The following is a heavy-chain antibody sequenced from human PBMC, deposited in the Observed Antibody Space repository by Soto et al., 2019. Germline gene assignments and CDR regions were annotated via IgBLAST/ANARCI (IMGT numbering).Heavy chain of an antibody. CDR2: INSDGSRT. CDR1: GFTFSSYW. J-gene: IGHJ5*02. V-gene: IGHV3-74*01. CDR3: ARVLTGSWNWFDP. Sequence: EVQLVESGGGLVQPGESLRLSCAASGFTFSSYWMHWVRQAPGKGLVWVSRINSDGSRTNYADSVKGRFTVSRDNAKNTQYLQRNSLRAEDPAVYYCARVLTGSWNWFDPWGQGTLVTVSS. D-gene: IGHD6-13*01.